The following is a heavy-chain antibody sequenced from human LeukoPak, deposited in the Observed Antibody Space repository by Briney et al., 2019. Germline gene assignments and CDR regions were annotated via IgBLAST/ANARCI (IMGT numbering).Heavy chain of an antibody. Sequence: PGGSLRLSCAAPGFTFSTYALGWVRQSPGKGLEWVSVINTSGGGTYYTESVQGRFTISRDNTKVTLYLQMNSLRVEDTAVYYCARNWRPDTWGQGTLVTVSS. CDR1: GFTFSTYA. V-gene: IGHV3-23*01. D-gene: IGHD3-3*01. CDR2: INTSGGGT. J-gene: IGHJ5*02. CDR3: ARNWRPDT.